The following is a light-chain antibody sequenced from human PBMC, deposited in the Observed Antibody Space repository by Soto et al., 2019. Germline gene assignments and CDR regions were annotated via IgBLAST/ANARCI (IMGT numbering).Light chain of an antibody. CDR1: QDISKF. CDR2: DAS. CDR3: QQYEDLPLT. Sequence: DIQMTQSPSSLSASVGGRVTITCQASQDISKFLNWYQLKPGKAPRLLIFDASSVETGVPSRFSGSGSGTHFTFTIDSLQAEDLATYYCQQYEDLPLTFGGGTTVEI. V-gene: IGKV1-33*01. J-gene: IGKJ4*01.